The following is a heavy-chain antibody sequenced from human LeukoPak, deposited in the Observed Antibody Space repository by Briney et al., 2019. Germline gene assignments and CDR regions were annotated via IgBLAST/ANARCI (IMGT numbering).Heavy chain of an antibody. J-gene: IGHJ1*01. Sequence: PGGSLRLSCAASGFTFSSYSMSWVRQAPGKGLESVSAISGSGGSTYYADSVKGRFTISRDNSKNTLYLQMNSLRAEDTAVYYCAKDLSRDYYDSSGYFFQHWGQGTLVTVSS. D-gene: IGHD3-22*01. CDR1: GFTFSSYS. CDR2: ISGSGGST. CDR3: AKDLSRDYYDSSGYFFQH. V-gene: IGHV3-23*01.